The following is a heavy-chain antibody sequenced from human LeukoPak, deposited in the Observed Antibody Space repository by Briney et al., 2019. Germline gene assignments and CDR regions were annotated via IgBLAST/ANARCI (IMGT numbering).Heavy chain of an antibody. CDR2: ISYGGTDE. CDR3: ARGGVVTGTKYALEY. CDR1: GFIFSYYA. Sequence: GGSLRLSCTASGFIFSYYAMHWVRQAPGKGLEWVAIISYGGTDENFADSVEGRFTISRDNSMNTLYLQMNSLRHEDTAVYFCARGGVVTGTKYALEYWGQGTLVTVSS. D-gene: IGHD1-7*01. J-gene: IGHJ4*02. V-gene: IGHV3-30*01.